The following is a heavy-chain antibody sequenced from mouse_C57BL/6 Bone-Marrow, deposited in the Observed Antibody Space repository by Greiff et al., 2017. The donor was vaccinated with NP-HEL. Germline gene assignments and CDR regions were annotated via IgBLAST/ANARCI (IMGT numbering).Heavy chain of an antibody. CDR2: IHPNSGST. CDR3: ARRDRLRQDYYYAMDY. V-gene: IGHV1-64*01. D-gene: IGHD2-4*01. Sequence: QVQLQQPGAELVKPGASVKLSCKASGYTFTSYWMHWVKQRPGQGLEWIGMIHPNSGSTNYNEKFKSKATLTVDKSSSTAYMQLSSLTSEDSAVYYCARRDRLRQDYYYAMDYWGQGTSVTVSS. J-gene: IGHJ4*01. CDR1: GYTFTSYW.